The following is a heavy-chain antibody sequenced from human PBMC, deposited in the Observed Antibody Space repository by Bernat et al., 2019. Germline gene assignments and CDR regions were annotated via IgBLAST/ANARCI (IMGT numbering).Heavy chain of an antibody. Sequence: EVQLVESGGGLVKPGGSLRLSCAASGFTFSNSWMNWVRQAPGKGLEWVGRIKSKTDGGTTDYAAPVKCRFTISRDDSKNTLYLQMTSLKTEDTAVYYFTTRGSVDSYDFCSGYCPGEDWFDHWGQGTLVTVSS. CDR2: IKSKTDGGTT. CDR3: TTRGSVDSYDFCSGYCPGEDWFDH. CDR1: GFTFSNSW. V-gene: IGHV3-15*07. J-gene: IGHJ5*02. D-gene: IGHD3-3*01.